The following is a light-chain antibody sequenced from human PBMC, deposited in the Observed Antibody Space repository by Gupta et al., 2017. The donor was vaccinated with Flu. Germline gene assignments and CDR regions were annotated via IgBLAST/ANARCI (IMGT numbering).Light chain of an antibody. CDR3: VADAGGPYL. V-gene: IGLV2-23*01. CDR1: GSDVGNYNL. J-gene: IGLJ1*01. CDR2: DGR. Sequence: QSALTQPASVSGSPGQSITISCTGTGSDVGNYNLVSWYQQHPGNDHKLVIFDGRKRTAGISNRCSGSKSGNTASLTIAGRQAEAEDDYYCVADAGGPYLFGSGTKVSVL.